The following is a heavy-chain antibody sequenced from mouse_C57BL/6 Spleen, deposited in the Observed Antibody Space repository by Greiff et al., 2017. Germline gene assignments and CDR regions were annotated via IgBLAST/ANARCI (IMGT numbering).Heavy chain of an antibody. J-gene: IGHJ2*01. CDR1: GYAFSSYW. CDR2: IYPGDGDT. D-gene: IGHD2-4*01. CDR3: ARLRQGYFDY. Sequence: VKLMESGAELVKPGASVKISCKASGYAFSSYWMNWVKQRPGKGLEWIGQIYPGDGDTNYNGKFKGKATLTADKSSSTAYMQLSSLTSEDSAVYFCARLRQGYFDYWGQGTTLTVSS. V-gene: IGHV1-80*01.